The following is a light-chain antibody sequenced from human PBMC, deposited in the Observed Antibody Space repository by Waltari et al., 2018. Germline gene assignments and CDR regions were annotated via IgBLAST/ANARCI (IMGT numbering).Light chain of an antibody. Sequence: VMTQSRATLSASPGQSAPLSCRASESISSNLAWYQQKPGQAPRLLIYGASTRATGIPARFSGSGSGTEFTFTISSLQSEDFAVYYCQQYNNWPPWTFGQGTKVEIK. J-gene: IGKJ1*01. CDR2: GAS. V-gene: IGKV3-15*01. CDR3: QQYNNWPPWT. CDR1: ESISSN.